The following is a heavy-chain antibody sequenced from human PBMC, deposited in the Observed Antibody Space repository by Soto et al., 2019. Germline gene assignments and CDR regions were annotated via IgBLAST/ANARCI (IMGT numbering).Heavy chain of an antibody. D-gene: IGHD5-12*01. Sequence: GGSLRLSCAASGFTFSSYAMSWVRQAPGKGLEWVSAISGSGGSTYYADSVKGRFTISRDNSKNTLYLQMNSLRAEDTAVYYCAKDLGATIIYYYGMDVWGQGTTVTVSS. CDR1: GFTFSSYA. V-gene: IGHV3-23*01. J-gene: IGHJ6*02. CDR2: ISGSGGST. CDR3: AKDLGATIIYYYGMDV.